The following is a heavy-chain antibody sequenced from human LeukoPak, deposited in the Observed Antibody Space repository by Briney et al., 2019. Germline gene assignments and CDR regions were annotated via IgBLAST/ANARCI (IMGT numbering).Heavy chain of an antibody. Sequence: GGSLRLSCAASGFRFSTYAMSWVRQAPGKGLEWVSSISGNGDTTYYEDSVKGRFTISRDNSKKTLYLQLNSLRAEDTAVYYCANDGTGVEVRTPEAFDLWGHGTMVSVSS. CDR3: ANDGTGVEVRTPEAFDL. J-gene: IGHJ3*01. V-gene: IGHV3-23*01. CDR2: ISGNGDTT. CDR1: GFRFSTYA. D-gene: IGHD5-24*01.